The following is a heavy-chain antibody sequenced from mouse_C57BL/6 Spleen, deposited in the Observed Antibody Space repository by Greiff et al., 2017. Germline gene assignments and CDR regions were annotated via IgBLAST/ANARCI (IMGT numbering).Heavy chain of an antibody. V-gene: IGHV1-55*01. CDR2: IYPGSGST. Sequence: QVQLQQPGAELVKPGASVKMSCKASGYTFTSYWITWVQQRPGQGLEWIGDIYPGSGSTNYNEKFKSKATLTVDTSSSTAYMQLSSLTSEDSAVYNCARCGTMVIVRDNCDVWGTGTTVTVSS. CDR3: ARCGTMVIVRDNCDV. CDR1: GYTFTSYW. J-gene: IGHJ1*03. D-gene: IGHD2-13*01.